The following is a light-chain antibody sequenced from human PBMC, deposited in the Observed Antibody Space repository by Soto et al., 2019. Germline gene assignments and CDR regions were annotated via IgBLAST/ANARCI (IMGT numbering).Light chain of an antibody. J-gene: IGKJ4*01. CDR1: QNVVNN. CDR3: QQYYPWGLS. V-gene: IGKV3D-15*01. Sequence: VMTQSPGTLSVSPGERVTLFCRASQNVVNNIAWYQVKPAQPPRLLIYASSTRATGIPATFSGSGSETQFSHTISSLQSEDSAVYYWQQYYPWGLSFGGGTKVEI. CDR2: ASS.